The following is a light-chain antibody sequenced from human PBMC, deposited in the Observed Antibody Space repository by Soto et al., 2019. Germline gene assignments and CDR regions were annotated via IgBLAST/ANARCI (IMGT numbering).Light chain of an antibody. CDR3: ATWDNSLSAGL. J-gene: IGLJ1*01. CDR1: SSNTGNNY. CDR2: END. V-gene: IGLV1-51*02. Sequence: QSVRTQPPSVSAAPGQKVTISCSGSSSNTGNNYVSWYQQLPGTAPKLLIYENDKRPSGIPDRFSGSKSGTSATLGITGLQTGDEADYCCATWDNSLSAGLFGTGTKVTVL.